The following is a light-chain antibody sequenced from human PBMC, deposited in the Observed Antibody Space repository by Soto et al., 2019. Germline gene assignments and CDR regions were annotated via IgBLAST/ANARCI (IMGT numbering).Light chain of an antibody. V-gene: IGKV1-27*01. CDR3: QKYNSADFS. Sequence: DIQMTQSPSSLSASVGDRVTITCRASQGISTHLAWYQQRPGKVPKLLIYGASTLQSGVPSRFSGSGSGTDFTLTISSLQPEDVATYYCQKYNSADFSFGPGTKVDIK. J-gene: IGKJ3*01. CDR1: QGISTH. CDR2: GAS.